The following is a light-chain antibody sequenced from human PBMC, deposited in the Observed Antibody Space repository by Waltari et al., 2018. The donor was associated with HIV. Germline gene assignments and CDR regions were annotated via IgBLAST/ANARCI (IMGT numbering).Light chain of an antibody. CDR1: SSDVVCYTY. CDR2: DVS. J-gene: IGLJ3*02. CDR3: SSYTSSSTLEV. V-gene: IGLV2-14*03. Sequence: QAALTQPASVSGSPGQPLPIPCTGTSSDVVCYTYVSRYQQHPGKAPKLMIYDVSHRPSGVSNRFSGSKSGNTASLTISGLQAEDEADYYCSSYTSSSTLEVFGGGTKLTVL.